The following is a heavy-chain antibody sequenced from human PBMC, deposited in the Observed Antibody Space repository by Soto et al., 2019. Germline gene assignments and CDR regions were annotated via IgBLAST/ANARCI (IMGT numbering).Heavy chain of an antibody. CDR3: AKGLFGGRWYAAA. CDR2: ITNTGAGT. J-gene: IGHJ5*02. CDR1: GFTFSSCV. D-gene: IGHD6-13*01. Sequence: EVQLLEFGGGLVQPGESLRLSCGASGFTFSSCVMTWVRQAPGKGLEWVSSITNTGAGTYYADSVKGRFTISRDNSKNTLYRKMNNGGAEATAVYYCAKGLFGGRWYAAAWGQGPLATFPS. V-gene: IGHV3-23*01.